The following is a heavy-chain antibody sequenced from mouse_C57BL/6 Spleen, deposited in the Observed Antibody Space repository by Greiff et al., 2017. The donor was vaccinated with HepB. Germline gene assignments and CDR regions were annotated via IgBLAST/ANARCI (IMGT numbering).Heavy chain of an antibody. D-gene: IGHD4-1*01. J-gene: IGHJ2*01. Sequence: DVQLVESGGDLVKPGGSLKLSCAASGFTFSSYGMSWVRQTPDKRLEWVATISSGGSYTYYPDSVKGRFTISRDNAKNTLYLQMSSLKSEDTAMYYCARRGSWDYFDYWGQGTTLTVSS. CDR3: ARRGSWDYFDY. V-gene: IGHV5-6*02. CDR1: GFTFSSYG. CDR2: ISSGGSYT.